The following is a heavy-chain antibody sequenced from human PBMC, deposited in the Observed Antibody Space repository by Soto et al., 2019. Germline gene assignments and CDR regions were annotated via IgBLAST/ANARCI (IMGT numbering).Heavy chain of an antibody. J-gene: IGHJ4*02. CDR2: IYDSGST. D-gene: IGHD3-3*01. Sequence: SETLSLTCAVSGDSISSYYCMWIRQPPGKGLEWIGGIYDSGSTYYNSSLKSRVTISVDTSKNQFSLKLSSVTAADTAVYYCAGGHDYDFWSGYYLSWGQGTLVTVS. CDR1: GDSISSYY. V-gene: IGHV4-59*05. CDR3: AGGHDYDFWSGYYLS.